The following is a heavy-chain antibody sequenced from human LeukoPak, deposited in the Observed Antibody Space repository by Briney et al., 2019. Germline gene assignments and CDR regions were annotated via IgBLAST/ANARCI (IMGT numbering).Heavy chain of an antibody. Sequence: TASETLSLTCTVSGGSISSHYWSWIRQPPGKGLEWIGEINHSGSTNYNPSLKSRVTISVDTSKNQFSLKLSSVTAADTAVYYCASSIYYDTALDYWGQGTLVTVSS. V-gene: IGHV4-34*01. CDR2: INHSGST. CDR3: ASSIYYDTALDY. D-gene: IGHD3-22*01. J-gene: IGHJ4*02. CDR1: GGSISSHY.